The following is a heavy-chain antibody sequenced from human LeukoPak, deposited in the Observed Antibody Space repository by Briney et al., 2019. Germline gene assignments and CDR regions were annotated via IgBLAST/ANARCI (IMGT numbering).Heavy chain of an antibody. CDR3: ARVVIVVVPAAIAYYYYYMDV. Sequence: PGESLKIPCKGSGYSFTSYWIGWVRQMPGKGLEWMGIIYPGDSDTRYSPSFQDQVTISADKSISTAYLQWSSLKASDTAMYYCARVVIVVVPAAIAYYYYYMDVWGKGTTVTVSS. CDR2: IYPGDSDT. J-gene: IGHJ6*03. V-gene: IGHV5-51*01. CDR1: GYSFTSYW. D-gene: IGHD2-2*03.